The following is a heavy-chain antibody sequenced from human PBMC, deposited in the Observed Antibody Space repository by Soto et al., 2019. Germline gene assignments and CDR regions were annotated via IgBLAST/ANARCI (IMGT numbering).Heavy chain of an antibody. J-gene: IGHJ4*02. CDR1: GFTFSSYG. D-gene: IGHD3-16*02. Sequence: GGSLRLSCAASGFTFSSYGMHWVRQAPGKGLEWVAVISYDGSNKYYADSVKGRFTISRDNSKNTLYLQMNSLRAEDTAVYYCAKGQSFGELSRYWGQGTLVTVSS. CDR3: AKGQSFGELSRY. CDR2: ISYDGSNK. V-gene: IGHV3-30*18.